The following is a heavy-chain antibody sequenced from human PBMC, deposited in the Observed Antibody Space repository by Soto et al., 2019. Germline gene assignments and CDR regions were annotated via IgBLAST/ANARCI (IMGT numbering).Heavy chain of an antibody. Sequence: DVQLVESGGGLVQPGRSLRLSCAASGFAFNAYAMHWVRQAPGKGLEWVAGISWHSANIAYADSVKGRSTISRDNAKNSLYLQMNSLRSEDTAFYYCAKDAVGTHYFYYMDVWGKGTAVTVSS. J-gene: IGHJ6*03. CDR2: ISWHSANI. CDR1: GFAFNAYA. D-gene: IGHD6-13*01. V-gene: IGHV3-9*01. CDR3: AKDAVGTHYFYYMDV.